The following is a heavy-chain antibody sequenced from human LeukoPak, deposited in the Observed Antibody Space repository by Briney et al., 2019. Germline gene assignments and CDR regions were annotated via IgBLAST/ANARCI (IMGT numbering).Heavy chain of an antibody. Sequence: SETLSLTCAVSGYSISSGYYWGWIRQPPGKGLEWIGSIYHSGSTYYNPSFKSRVTISVDTSKNQFSLKLSSVTAADTAVYYCARAIAAAGTGDYWGQGTLVTVSS. CDR2: IYHSGST. V-gene: IGHV4-38-2*01. J-gene: IGHJ4*02. CDR3: ARAIAAAGTGDY. D-gene: IGHD6-13*01. CDR1: GYSISSGYY.